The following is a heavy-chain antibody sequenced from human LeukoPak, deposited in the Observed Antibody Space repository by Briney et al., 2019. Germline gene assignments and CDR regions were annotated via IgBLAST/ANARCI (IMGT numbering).Heavy chain of an antibody. CDR1: GGSFSGYY. Sequence: SQTLSLTCAVYGGSFSGYYWSWIRQPPGKGLEWIGEINHSGSTNYNPSLKSRVTISVDTSKNQFSLKLSSVTAADTAVYYCARERRFGTMVRGALDYWGQGTLVTVSS. V-gene: IGHV4-34*01. J-gene: IGHJ4*02. CDR2: INHSGST. CDR3: ARERRFGTMVRGALDY. D-gene: IGHD3-10*01.